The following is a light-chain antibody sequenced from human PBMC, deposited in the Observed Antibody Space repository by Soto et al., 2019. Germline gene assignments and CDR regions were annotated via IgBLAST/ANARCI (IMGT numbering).Light chain of an antibody. CDR3: QQYGSSPTT. CDR1: QGISSA. Sequence: AIQFTQSSSSLSASVGDRVTITSRASQGISSALAWYQQKPGKAPKLLIYDASSLESGVPSRFSGSGSGTDCTLTISSLQTEDFAVYYCQQYGSSPTTFGQGTRLEIK. CDR2: DAS. J-gene: IGKJ5*01. V-gene: IGKV1-13*02.